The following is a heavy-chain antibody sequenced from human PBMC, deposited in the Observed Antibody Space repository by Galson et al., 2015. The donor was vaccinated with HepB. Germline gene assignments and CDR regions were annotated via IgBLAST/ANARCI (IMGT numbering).Heavy chain of an antibody. Sequence: QSGAEVKKPGESLRISCEASGYKFSSYSITWVRQMPEKGLEWMGRIDPTNSYSNYSPSFQGHVTMSVDKSINTAFLYWSSLKASDTATYYCASQGSGWYSGGNWFDSWGQGTQVTVSS. J-gene: IGHJ5*01. D-gene: IGHD6-19*01. V-gene: IGHV5-10-1*01. CDR2: IDPTNSYS. CDR3: ASQGSGWYSGGNWFDS. CDR1: GYKFSSYS.